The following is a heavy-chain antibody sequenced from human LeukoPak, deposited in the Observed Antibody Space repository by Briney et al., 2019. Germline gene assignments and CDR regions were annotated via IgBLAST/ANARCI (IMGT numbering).Heavy chain of an antibody. J-gene: IGHJ1*01. CDR2: INHSGSA. CDR1: GGSFSGYY. V-gene: IGHV4-34*01. CDR3: ARPQRGYFQH. Sequence: SKTLSLTCAVYGGSFSGYYWSWIRQPPGEGLEWIGEINHSGSANYNPSLKSRVTISVDTSKNQFSLKLSSVTAADTAVYYCARPQRGYFQHWGQGTLVTVSS.